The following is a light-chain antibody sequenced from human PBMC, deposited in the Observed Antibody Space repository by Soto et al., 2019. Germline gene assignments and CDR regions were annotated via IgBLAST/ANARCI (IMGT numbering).Light chain of an antibody. CDR2: EGN. CDR3: SSYTSSSALGV. CDR1: SSDVGSYNL. Sequence: QSALTQPASVSGSPGQSITISCTGTSSDVGSYNLVSWYQQHPGKAPKLMIYEGNKRPSGVSNRFSGSKSGNTASLTISGLQAEDEADYYCSSYTSSSALGVFGTGTKLTVL. V-gene: IGLV2-14*02. J-gene: IGLJ1*01.